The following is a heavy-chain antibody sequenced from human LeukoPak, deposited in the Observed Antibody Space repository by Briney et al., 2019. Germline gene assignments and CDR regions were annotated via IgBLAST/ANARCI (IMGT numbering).Heavy chain of an antibody. Sequence: TGGSLRLSCAASGFTFRDYGMHWVRQAPGKGLEWVAFIRYDGSNKYYADSVKGRFTISRDNSKNTLYLQMNSLRAEDTAVYYCARGRRGTKGYCSGGSCLSNYYYYYMDVWGKGTTVTVSS. CDR1: GFTFRDYG. D-gene: IGHD2-15*01. J-gene: IGHJ6*03. CDR3: ARGRRGTKGYCSGGSCLSNYYYYYMDV. CDR2: IRYDGSNK. V-gene: IGHV3-30*02.